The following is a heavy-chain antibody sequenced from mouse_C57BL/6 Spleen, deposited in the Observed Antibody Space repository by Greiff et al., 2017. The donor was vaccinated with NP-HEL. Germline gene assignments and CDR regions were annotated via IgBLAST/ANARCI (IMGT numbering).Heavy chain of an antibody. J-gene: IGHJ2*01. D-gene: IGHD4-1*01. CDR1: GYTFTSYW. CDR3: ARGLGKGLYYFDY. V-gene: IGHV1-69*01. Sequence: QVQLKQPGAELVMPGASVKLSCKASGYTFTSYWMHWVKQRPGQGLEWIGEIDPSDSYTNYNQKFKGKSTLTVDKSSSTAYMQLSSLTSEDSAVYYCARGLGKGLYYFDYWGQGTTLTVSS. CDR2: IDPSDSYT.